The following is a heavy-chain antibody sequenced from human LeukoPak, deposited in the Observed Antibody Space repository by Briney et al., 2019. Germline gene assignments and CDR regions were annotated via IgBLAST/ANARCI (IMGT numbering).Heavy chain of an antibody. V-gene: IGHV1-2*02. CDR3: ARESISGTIFAFDV. Sequence: ASVKVSCKASGYTFTDYYMHWVRQAPGQGLEWLGWINPNSGGTNYAQKFQGRVTMTRDTSISTAYMELSSLRSDDTAVYYCARESISGTIFAFDVWGQGTLVTVSS. CDR1: GYTFTDYY. CDR2: INPNSGGT. D-gene: IGHD1-7*01. J-gene: IGHJ3*01.